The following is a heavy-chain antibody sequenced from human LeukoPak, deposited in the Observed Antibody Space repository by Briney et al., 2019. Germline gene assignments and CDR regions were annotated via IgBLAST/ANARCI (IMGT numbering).Heavy chain of an antibody. J-gene: IGHJ4*02. D-gene: IGHD3-22*01. V-gene: IGHV1-18*01. Sequence: ASVKVSCKASGYTFTSYGISWVRQAPGQGLEWMGWISAYNGNTNYAQKLQGRVTMTTDTSTSTAYMELRSLRSDDTAVYYCAREGYGLYYCDSSGYAKGYFDYWGQGTLVTVSS. CDR3: AREGYGLYYCDSSGYAKGYFDY. CDR1: GYTFTSYG. CDR2: ISAYNGNT.